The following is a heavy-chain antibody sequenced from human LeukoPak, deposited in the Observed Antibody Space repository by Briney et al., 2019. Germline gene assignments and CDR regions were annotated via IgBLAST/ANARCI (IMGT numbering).Heavy chain of an antibody. J-gene: IGHJ5*02. Sequence: ASVKVSCKASGCTFTSYGISWVRQAPGQGIEWVGWISAYNGNTNYAQKLQGRVTMTTDTSTSTAYMELRSLRSDDTAVYYCARDQEYYYGSGSYNPNWFDPWGQGTLVTVSS. CDR1: GCTFTSYG. CDR2: ISAYNGNT. D-gene: IGHD3-10*01. CDR3: ARDQEYYYGSGSYNPNWFDP. V-gene: IGHV1-18*04.